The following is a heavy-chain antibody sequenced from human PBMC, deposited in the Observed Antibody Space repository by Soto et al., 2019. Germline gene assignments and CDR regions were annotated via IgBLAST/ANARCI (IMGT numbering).Heavy chain of an antibody. CDR2: ISGSGGST. CDR1: QFTFSNYA. V-gene: IGHV3-23*01. CDR3: AKDYPYSSSSFDY. Sequence: GRSLRLSCAASQFTFSNYAMSWVRQAPGKGLEWVSAISGSGGSTYYADSVKGRFTISRDNSKNTLYLQMNSLRAEDTAVYYCAKDYPYSSSSFDYWGQGTLVTVSS. J-gene: IGHJ4*02. D-gene: IGHD6-6*01.